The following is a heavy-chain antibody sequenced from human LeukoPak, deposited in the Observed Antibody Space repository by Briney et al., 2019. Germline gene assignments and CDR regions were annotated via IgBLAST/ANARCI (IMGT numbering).Heavy chain of an antibody. J-gene: IGHJ6*03. V-gene: IGHV4-34*01. CDR3: ATNTDPYYYYYYMDV. CDR1: GGSFSGYY. Sequence: PSETLSLTCAVYGGSFSGYYWSWIRQPPGKGLEGIGEINHSGSTNYNPSLKSRVTISVDTSKNQFSLKLSSVTAADTAVYYCATNTDPYYYYYYMDVWGKGTTVTVSS. D-gene: IGHD1/OR15-1a*01. CDR2: INHSGST.